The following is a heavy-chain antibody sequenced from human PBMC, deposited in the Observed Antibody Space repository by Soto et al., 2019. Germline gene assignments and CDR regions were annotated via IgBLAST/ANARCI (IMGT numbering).Heavy chain of an antibody. CDR1: GFTFSSYS. CDR2: ISSSSSYM. V-gene: IGHV3-21*01. Sequence: GGSLRLSCAASGFTFSSYSMNWVRQAPGKGLEWVSSISSSSSYMYYADSVKGRFTISRDNAKNSLYLQMNSLRAEDTAVYYCARDPRGSSTSCYDYGGQGTLVTVSS. J-gene: IGHJ4*02. D-gene: IGHD2-2*01. CDR3: ARDPRGSSTSCYDY.